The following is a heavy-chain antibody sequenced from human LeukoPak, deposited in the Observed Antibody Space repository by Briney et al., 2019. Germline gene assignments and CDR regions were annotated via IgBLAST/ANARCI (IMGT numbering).Heavy chain of an antibody. CDR3: VRYCSSTSATQHFDY. Sequence: SQTLSLTCTVSGGSISSGDYYWSRIRQPPGKGLEWIGYIYYSGSTYYNPSLKSRVTISVDTSKNQFSLKLSSVTAADTAVYYCVRYCSSTSATQHFDYWGQGTLVTVSS. V-gene: IGHV4-30-4*08. CDR2: IYYSGST. D-gene: IGHD2-2*01. CDR1: GGSISSGDYY. J-gene: IGHJ4*02.